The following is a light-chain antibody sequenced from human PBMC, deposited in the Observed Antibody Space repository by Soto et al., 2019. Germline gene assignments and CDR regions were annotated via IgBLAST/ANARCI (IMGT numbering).Light chain of an antibody. CDR2: NVY. Sequence: QSALTQPASVSGSPGPAITLSFTGTSSDVGAYNFVSWHQQHPGKAPKLIIDNVYDRPSGISYRFSGSKSGNTASLTISGLQGEDEADYYCSSYTISRTYVFGPGTTLTVL. J-gene: IGLJ1*01. V-gene: IGLV2-14*03. CDR1: SSDVGAYNF. CDR3: SSYTISRTYV.